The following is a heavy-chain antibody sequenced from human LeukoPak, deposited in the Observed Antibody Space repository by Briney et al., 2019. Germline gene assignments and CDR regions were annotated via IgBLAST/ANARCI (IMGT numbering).Heavy chain of an antibody. CDR2: ISAYNGNT. CDR1: GYTFPSYG. J-gene: IGHJ6*02. D-gene: IGHD3-10*01. Sequence: GASVKVSYKASGYTFPSYGISWVRQAPGQGLEWMGWISAYNGNTNYAQKLQGRVTMTTDTSTSTAYMELRSLRSDDTAVYYCARATYYYGSGSYYGMDVWGQGTTVTVSS. CDR3: ARATYYYGSGSYYGMDV. V-gene: IGHV1-18*01.